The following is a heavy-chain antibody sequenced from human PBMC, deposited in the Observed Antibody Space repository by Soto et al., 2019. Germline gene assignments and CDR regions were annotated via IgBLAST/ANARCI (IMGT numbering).Heavy chain of an antibody. V-gene: IGHV3-53*02. D-gene: IGHD3-10*01. J-gene: IGHJ4*02. Sequence: QLVETGGGLIQPGRSLTLSCAASGFSVNRNYMTWVRQAPGKGLEWVSFVYSGGATFYADSVKGRFILSRDDSQNTMYLQMNNLRAEDTAVYYCARVPGRLWGRGTLVTVAS. CDR1: GFSVNRNY. CDR2: VYSGGAT. CDR3: ARVPGRL.